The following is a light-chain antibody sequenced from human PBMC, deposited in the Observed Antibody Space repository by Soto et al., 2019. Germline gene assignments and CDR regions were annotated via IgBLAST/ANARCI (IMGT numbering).Light chain of an antibody. V-gene: IGKV3-15*01. Sequence: EIVMPQSPATLDVSPGPRATLSCRASQSVSSNLAWYPQKPGQAPRLLIYGASTRATGIPARFSGSGSGTEFTLTISSLQSEDVAVYYCQQYNNWPPWTFGQGIKVEIK. J-gene: IGKJ1*01. CDR2: GAS. CDR3: QQYNNWPPWT. CDR1: QSVSSN.